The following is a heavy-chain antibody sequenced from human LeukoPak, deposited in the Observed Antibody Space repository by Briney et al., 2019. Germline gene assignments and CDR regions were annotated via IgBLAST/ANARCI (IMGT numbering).Heavy chain of an antibody. D-gene: IGHD1-26*01. CDR1: GGSISSSGYY. Sequence: SETLSLTCTVSGGSISSSGYYWGWIRQPPGKGLEWIASIYYSGSTYYNPSLKSRVTISVDTSKNQLSLKLSSLTAADTAVYFCARHEYSGSYYGLSWFDPWGQGTLVTVSS. CDR2: IYYSGST. V-gene: IGHV4-39*01. CDR3: ARHEYSGSYYGLSWFDP. J-gene: IGHJ5*02.